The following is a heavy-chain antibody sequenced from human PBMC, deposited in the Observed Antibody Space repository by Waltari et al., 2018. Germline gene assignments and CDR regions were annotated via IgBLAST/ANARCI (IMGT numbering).Heavy chain of an antibody. V-gene: IGHV1-69*05. CDR1: GGTFSSDA. CDR3: AREKGYYDSSGYIDY. CDR2: IIHIFGTA. J-gene: IGHJ4*02. D-gene: IGHD3-22*01. Sequence: QVQLVQSGAEVKKPGSSVKVSCKASGGTFSSDAISWVRQATGQGLEWMGGIIHIFGTANYAQKFQGRVTITTDESTSTDYMELSSLRSEDTAVYYCAREKGYYDSSGYIDYWGQGTLVTVSS.